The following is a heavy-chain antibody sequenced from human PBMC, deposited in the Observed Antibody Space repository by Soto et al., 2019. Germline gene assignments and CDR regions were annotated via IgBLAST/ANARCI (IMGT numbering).Heavy chain of an antibody. CDR1: GFTFSSYS. Sequence: PGGSLRLSCAASGFTFSSYSMNWVRQAPGKGLEWVSSISSSSSYIYYADSVKGRFTISRDNAKNSLYLQMNSLRAEDTAVYYCARVLEYYYDSSGYGYWGQGTLVTVSS. V-gene: IGHV3-21*01. CDR3: ARVLEYYYDSSGYGY. D-gene: IGHD3-22*01. CDR2: ISSSSSYI. J-gene: IGHJ4*02.